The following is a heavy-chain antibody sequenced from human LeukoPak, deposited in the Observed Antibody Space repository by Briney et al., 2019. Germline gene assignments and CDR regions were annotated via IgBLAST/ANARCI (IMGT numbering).Heavy chain of an antibody. CDR3: TRSASRSRGYSYGDFDY. D-gene: IGHD5-18*01. V-gene: IGHV3-49*03. J-gene: IGHJ4*02. CDR1: GFTFGDYA. CDR2: IRSKAYGGTT. Sequence: GGSLRLSCTASGFTFGDYAMSWFRQAPGKGLEWVGFIRSKAYGGTTEYAASVKGRFTISRDDSKSIAYLQMNSLKTEDTAVYYCTRSASRSRGYSYGDFDYWGQGTLVTASS.